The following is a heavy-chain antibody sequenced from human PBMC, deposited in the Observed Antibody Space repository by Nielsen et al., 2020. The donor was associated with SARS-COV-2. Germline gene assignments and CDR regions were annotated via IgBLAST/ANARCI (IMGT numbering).Heavy chain of an antibody. CDR3: ATGRYCSRTSCSAGTDMFDP. Sequence: GESLKISCAAPGFTVSRYNMNWVRQAPGKGLEWVGRIKSKIDGGTTDYAAPVKDRFTISRDDSKNTMYLDMSSLRTEDTAVYYCATGRYCSRTSCSAGTDMFDPWGQGTQVIVSS. CDR1: GFTVSRYN. D-gene: IGHD2-2*01. CDR2: IKSKIDGGTT. J-gene: IGHJ5*02. V-gene: IGHV3-15*01.